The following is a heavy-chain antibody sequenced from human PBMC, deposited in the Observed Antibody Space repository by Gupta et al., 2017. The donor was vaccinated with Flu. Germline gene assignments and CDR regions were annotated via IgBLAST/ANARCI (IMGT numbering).Heavy chain of an antibody. D-gene: IGHD3-9*01. CDR1: GFTFGDYA. CDR2: IRSKAYGGTT. CDR3: TRALYDILTGYYLDY. V-gene: IGHV3-49*04. Sequence: EVQLVESGGGLVQPGRSLRLSCTASGFTFGDYAMSWVRQAPGKGLEWVGFIRSKAYGGTTEYAASVKGRFTISRDDSKSIAYLQMNSLKTEDTAVYYCTRALYDILTGYYLDYWGQGTLVTVAS. J-gene: IGHJ4*02.